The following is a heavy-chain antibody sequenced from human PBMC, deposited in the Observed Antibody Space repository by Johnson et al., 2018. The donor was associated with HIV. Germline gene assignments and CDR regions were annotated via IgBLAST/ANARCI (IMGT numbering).Heavy chain of an antibody. Sequence: VQLVESGGGVVQAGRSLRLSCAASGFTFNSYATHWVRQAPGKGLEWVAVISYDGSDKYYADSVKGRFTISRDNSKKTLYMQMNSLRAEDTAVYYCARGRIRQGYSGSYDDAFDIWGQGTMVTVSS. CDR1: GFTFNSYA. J-gene: IGHJ3*02. D-gene: IGHD1-26*01. V-gene: IGHV3-30*04. CDR3: ARGRIRQGYSGSYDDAFDI. CDR2: ISYDGSDK.